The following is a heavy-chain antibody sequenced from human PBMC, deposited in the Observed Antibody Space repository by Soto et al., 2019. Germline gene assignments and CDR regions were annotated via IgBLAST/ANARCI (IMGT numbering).Heavy chain of an antibody. CDR2: ISYDGSNK. Sequence: QVQLVESGGGVVQPGRSLRLSCAASGFTFSSYGMHWVRQAPGKGLEWVAVISYDGSNKYYADSVKGRFTISRDNSKSTLYMQMTRLRAEDTAVYYCAKECSIAAACTCFDYRGQGTLLTLS. V-gene: IGHV3-30*18. CDR1: GFTFSSYG. J-gene: IGHJ4*02. D-gene: IGHD6-13*01. CDR3: AKECSIAAACTCFDY.